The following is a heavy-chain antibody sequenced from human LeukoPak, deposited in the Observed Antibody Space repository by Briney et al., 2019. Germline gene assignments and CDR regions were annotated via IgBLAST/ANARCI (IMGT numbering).Heavy chain of an antibody. D-gene: IGHD3-10*01. V-gene: IGHV4-34*01. CDR3: ARAAGSGRNKNLDY. CDR2: INHSGST. CDR1: GGSFSGYY. J-gene: IGHJ4*02. Sequence: SETLSVTCAVYGGSFSGYYWSWIRQPPGKGLEWIGEINHSGSTNYNPSLKSRVTISVDTSKNQFSLKLSSVTAADTAVYYCARAAGSGRNKNLDYWGQGTLVTVSS.